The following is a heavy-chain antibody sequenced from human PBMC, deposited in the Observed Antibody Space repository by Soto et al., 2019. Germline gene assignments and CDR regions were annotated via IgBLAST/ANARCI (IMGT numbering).Heavy chain of an antibody. CDR2: ISYDGSNK. V-gene: IGHV3-30-3*01. CDR3: ARDRIAAAGKGDYYYGMDV. Sequence: GGSLRLSCAASGFTFSSYAMHWVRQAPGKGLEWVAVISYDGSNKYYADSVKGRFTISRDNSKNTLYLQMNSLRAEDTAVYYCARDRIAAAGKGDYYYGMDVWGQGTTVTVSS. CDR1: GFTFSSYA. J-gene: IGHJ6*02. D-gene: IGHD6-13*01.